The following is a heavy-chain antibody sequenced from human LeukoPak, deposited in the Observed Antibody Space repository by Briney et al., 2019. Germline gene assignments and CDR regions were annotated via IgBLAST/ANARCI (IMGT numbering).Heavy chain of an antibody. CDR1: GGTFSSYA. CDR2: IIPIFGTA. D-gene: IGHD3-3*01. CDR3: AREGITIFGVVTEVGWKYGMDV. Sequence: SVKVSCKASGGTFSSYAISWVRQAPGQGLEWMGGIIPIFGTANYAQKFQGRVTITADESTSTAYMELSSLRSEDTAVYYCAREGITIFGVVTEVGWKYGMDVWGQGTTVTVSS. V-gene: IGHV1-69*13. J-gene: IGHJ6*02.